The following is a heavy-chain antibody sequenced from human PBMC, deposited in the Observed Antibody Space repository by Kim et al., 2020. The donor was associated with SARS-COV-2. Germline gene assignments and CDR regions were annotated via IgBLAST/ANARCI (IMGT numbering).Heavy chain of an antibody. CDR1: GFTFDDYA. J-gene: IGHJ6*02. Sequence: GGSLRLSCAASGFTFDDYAMHWVRQGPGKGLEWVSGINWNSGSIGYADSVKGRFTISRDNAKNSLYLQMNSLRAEDTALYYCAKDMGGIAAAGTRRGYYYYYGMDVWGEGTTVTVPS. CDR2: INWNSGSI. V-gene: IGHV3-9*01. D-gene: IGHD6-13*01. CDR3: AKDMGGIAAAGTRRGYYYYYGMDV.